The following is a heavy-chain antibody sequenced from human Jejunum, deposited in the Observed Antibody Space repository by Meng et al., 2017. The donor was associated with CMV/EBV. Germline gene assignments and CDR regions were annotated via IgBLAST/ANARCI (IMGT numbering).Heavy chain of an antibody. CDR3: ARDQRRGYWFDP. CDR2: INPNSGGT. J-gene: IGHJ5*02. Sequence: ASGDTFTGYYMRWVRQAPGQGLEWMGWINPNSGGTNYAQKFQGRVTMTRDTSISTAYMELSRLRSDDTAVYYCARDQRRGYWFDPWGQGTLVTVSS. D-gene: IGHD3-10*01. CDR1: GDTFTGYY. V-gene: IGHV1-2*02.